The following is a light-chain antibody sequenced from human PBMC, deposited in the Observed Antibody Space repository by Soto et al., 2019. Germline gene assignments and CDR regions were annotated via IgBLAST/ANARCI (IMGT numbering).Light chain of an antibody. CDR1: QSISSW. CDR3: QQYNSYWT. Sequence: DIQMTQSPSTLSASVGDRVTVTCRASQSISSWLAWYQPTPGKAPKLLIYKASSSESGVPSRLSGGGAGTEFTLAIRSLQPDYFATYYCQQYNSYWTFGQGTKVDI. J-gene: IGKJ1*01. CDR2: KAS. V-gene: IGKV1-5*03.